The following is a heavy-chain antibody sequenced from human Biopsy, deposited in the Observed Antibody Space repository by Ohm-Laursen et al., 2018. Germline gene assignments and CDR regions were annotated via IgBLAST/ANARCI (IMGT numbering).Heavy chain of an antibody. CDR1: GDSVSSGSFY. V-gene: IGHV4-61*01. CDR2: IYDRGSTA. CDR3: ARGMRSSGWPYFDS. D-gene: IGHD6-19*01. J-gene: IGHJ4*02. Sequence: PSETLSLTWTVSGDSVSSGSFYRTWIRQPPGQGLEYIGYIYDRGSTANYNPSLESRVTMSVDMPKNQFSLKLSSVTAADTAIYYCARGMRSSGWPYFDSWGQGTLVTVSS.